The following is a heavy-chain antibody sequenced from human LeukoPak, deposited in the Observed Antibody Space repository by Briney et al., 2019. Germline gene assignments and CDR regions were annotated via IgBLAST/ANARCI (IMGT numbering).Heavy chain of an antibody. D-gene: IGHD6-19*01. CDR3: ARDGSGPADY. CDR2: IYYSGST. CDR1: GGSISSSESS. Sequence: ESSETLSLTCAVSGGSISSSESSWSWIRQPPGKDLEWIGSIYYSGSTYYNPSLKSRVTMSVDTSKNQFSLKLSSVTAADTAVYYCARDGSGPADYWGQGTLVTVSS. V-gene: IGHV4-39*07. J-gene: IGHJ4*02.